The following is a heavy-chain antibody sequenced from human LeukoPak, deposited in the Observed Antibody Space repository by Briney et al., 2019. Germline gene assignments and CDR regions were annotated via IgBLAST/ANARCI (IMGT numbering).Heavy chain of an antibody. Sequence: SETLSLTCTVPGGSISSSSYYWGWIPQPPGKGLEWIGSIYYSGSTYYNPSLKSRVTISVDTSKNQFSLKLSSVTAADTAVYYCARSYYYDSSGYADAFDIWGQGTMVTVSS. D-gene: IGHD3-22*01. CDR3: ARSYYYDSSGYADAFDI. CDR1: GGSISSSSYY. J-gene: IGHJ3*02. CDR2: IYYSGST. V-gene: IGHV4-39*07.